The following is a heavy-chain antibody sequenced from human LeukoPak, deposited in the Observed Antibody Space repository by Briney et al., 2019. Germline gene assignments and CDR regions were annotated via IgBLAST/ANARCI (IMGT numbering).Heavy chain of an antibody. J-gene: IGHJ4*02. CDR2: ITISGATT. V-gene: IGHV3-23*01. D-gene: IGHD3-10*01. CDR1: GFTFSSYA. Sequence: GGSLRLSCAASGFTFSSYAMSWVRQAPGKGLEWVSSITISGATTYYADSVKGRLTISRDNSKTTLYPQMNSLRAEDTAVYYCATYGSGSYYRKAFDYWGQGTLVTVSS. CDR3: ATYGSGSYYRKAFDY.